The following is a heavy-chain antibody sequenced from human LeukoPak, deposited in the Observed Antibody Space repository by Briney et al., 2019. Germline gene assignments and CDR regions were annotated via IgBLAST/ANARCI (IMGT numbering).Heavy chain of an antibody. CDR1: GFTFSSYW. J-gene: IGHJ4*02. Sequence: GGSLRLSCAASGFTFSSYWMSWVRQAPGKGLEWVANIKQDGSEKYYVDSVMGRFTISRDNAKNSLYLQMNSLRAEGTAVYYCARDAGKQWLVPYFDYWGQGTLVTVSS. V-gene: IGHV3-7*01. CDR3: ARDAGKQWLVPYFDY. D-gene: IGHD6-19*01. CDR2: IKQDGSEK.